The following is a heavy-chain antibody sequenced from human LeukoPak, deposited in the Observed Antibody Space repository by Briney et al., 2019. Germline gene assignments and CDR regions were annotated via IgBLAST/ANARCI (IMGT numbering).Heavy chain of an antibody. J-gene: IGHJ4*02. CDR3: ARDSSSDSGIYLGSY. CDR2: ISAHNGNT. V-gene: IGHV1-18*01. CDR1: GYTFTNYG. D-gene: IGHD3-10*01. Sequence: GASVKVSCKASGYTFTNYGFSWVRHAPGQGLEWMGWISAHNGNTNYEQKFQGRVTMTTDTSTSTAYMELRSLRSDDTAVYYCARDSSSDSGIYLGSYSGQGTLVTVSS.